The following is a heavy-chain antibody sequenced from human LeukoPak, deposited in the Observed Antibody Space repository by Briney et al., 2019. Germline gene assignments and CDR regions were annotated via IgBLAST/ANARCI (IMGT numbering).Heavy chain of an antibody. CDR3: ARNLRITGTTVYMDV. V-gene: IGHV3-23*01. CDR2: ISGSGGST. J-gene: IGHJ6*03. Sequence: GGSLRLSCAASGFTFSSYGMSWVRQAPGKGLEWVSAISGSGGSTYYADSVKGRSTISRDNSKNTLYLQMNSLRAEDTAVYYCARNLRITGTTVYMDVWGKGTTVTVSS. D-gene: IGHD1-20*01. CDR1: GFTFSSYG.